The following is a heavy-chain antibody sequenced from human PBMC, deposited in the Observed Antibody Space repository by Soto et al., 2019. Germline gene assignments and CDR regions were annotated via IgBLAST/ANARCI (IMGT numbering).Heavy chain of an antibody. CDR2: MWYDRSHT. J-gene: IGHJ6*02. V-gene: IGHV3-33*01. D-gene: IGHD3-3*01. CDR3: SSDRSWRSGYYSGIDV. Sequence: QAHLVESGGGVVQPGGSLRLSCAASGFTFSSYAMHWVRQAPGKGLEWVALMWYDRSHTYYAESVKGRFNISRDESKNMLFLHMSVLRAEDTAVYYCSSDRSWRSGYYSGIDVWGQGTTVTVS. CDR1: GFTFSSYA.